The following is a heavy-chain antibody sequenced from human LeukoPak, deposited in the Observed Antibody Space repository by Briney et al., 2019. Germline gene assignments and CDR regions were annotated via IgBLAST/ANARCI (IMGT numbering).Heavy chain of an antibody. V-gene: IGHV3-21*01. CDR1: GFTFSSYS. Sequence: GRSLRLSCAASGFTFSSYSMNWVRQAPGKGLEWVSSISSSSSYIYYADSVKGRFTISRDNAKNSLYLQMNSLRAEDTAVYYCASHHTVTHDAFDIWGQGTMVTVSS. D-gene: IGHD4-17*01. CDR3: ASHHTVTHDAFDI. J-gene: IGHJ3*02. CDR2: ISSSSSYI.